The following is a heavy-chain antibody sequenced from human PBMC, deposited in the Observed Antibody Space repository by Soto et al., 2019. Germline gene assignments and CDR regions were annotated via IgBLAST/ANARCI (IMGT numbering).Heavy chain of an antibody. CDR3: AKAGCSGGTCYLYYFDD. J-gene: IGHJ4*02. CDR1: GFTFSNYA. V-gene: IGHV3-23*01. D-gene: IGHD2-15*01. CDR2: ISGRGGNT. Sequence: VRLSCAASGFTFSNYAMSWVRQAPGKGLEWVSTISGRGGNTYYADSVKGRFTISRDNSRNTLYLQMDSLRVEDSAVYSCAKAGCSGGTCYLYYFDDWGQGALVTVAS.